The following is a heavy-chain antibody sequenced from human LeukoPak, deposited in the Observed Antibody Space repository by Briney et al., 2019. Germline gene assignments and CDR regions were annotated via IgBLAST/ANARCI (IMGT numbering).Heavy chain of an antibody. CDR2: IYYSGST. CDR1: GGSISSGGYY. D-gene: IGHD5-24*01. V-gene: IGHV4-31*03. CDR3: ARGTEMATITDGGPTYPYYFDY. J-gene: IGHJ4*02. Sequence: PSETLSLTCTVSGGSISSGGYYWSWIRQHPGKGLEWIGYIYYSGSTYYNPSLKSRVTISVDTSKNQFSLKLSSVTAADTAVYYCARGTEMATITDGGPTYPYYFDYWGQGTLVTVSS.